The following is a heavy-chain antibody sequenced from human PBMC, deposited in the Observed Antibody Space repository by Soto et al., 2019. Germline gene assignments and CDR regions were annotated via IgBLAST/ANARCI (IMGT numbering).Heavy chain of an antibody. CDR2: ISGIIGST. CDR1: GFTFSSSYG. Sequence: GGSLRLSCAVSGFTFSSSYGLSWVRQAPGKGLEWVSTISGIIGSTYYADSVKGRFTMSRDKSKNTLYLQMNSLRAEDTALYYCSILGNGYWGQGTLVTVSS. V-gene: IGHV3-23*01. J-gene: IGHJ4*02. D-gene: IGHD2-8*01. CDR3: SILGNGY.